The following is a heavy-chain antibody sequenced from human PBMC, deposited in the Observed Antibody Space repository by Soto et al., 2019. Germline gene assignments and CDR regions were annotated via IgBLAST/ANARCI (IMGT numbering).Heavy chain of an antibody. J-gene: IGHJ6*02. CDR1: GYTFTSYD. V-gene: IGHV1-8*01. D-gene: IGHD3-10*01. Sequence: GASVKVSCKASGYTFTSYDINWVRQATGQGLEWMGWMNPNSGNTGYAQKFQGRVTMTRNTSISTAYMELSSLRPEDTAVYYCAQTITDTQTPYYYYYGMDVWGQGTTVTVSS. CDR2: MNPNSGNT. CDR3: AQTITDTQTPYYYYYGMDV.